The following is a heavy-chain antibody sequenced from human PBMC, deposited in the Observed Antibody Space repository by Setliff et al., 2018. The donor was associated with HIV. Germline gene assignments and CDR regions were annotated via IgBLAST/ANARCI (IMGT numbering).Heavy chain of an antibody. D-gene: IGHD3-10*01. CDR2: ISRNSDTI. CDR1: GLTFSDYY. Sequence: GSLRLSCAASGLTFSDYYMNWVRQAPGKGLEWLSYISRNSDTIYYADSVKGRFTISRDNAENSLYLQMNSLRAEDTALYYCAKSPTNYYGSGSYANWFDPWGQGTLVTVSS. J-gene: IGHJ5*02. V-gene: IGHV3-48*01. CDR3: AKSPTNYYGSGSYANWFDP.